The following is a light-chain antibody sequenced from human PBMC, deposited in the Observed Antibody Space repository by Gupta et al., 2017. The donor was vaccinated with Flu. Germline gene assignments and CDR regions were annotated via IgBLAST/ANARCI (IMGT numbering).Light chain of an antibody. CDR2: GVS. CDR1: QSVTSKY. V-gene: IGKV3-20*01. CDR3: DREDGSSLT. Sequence: EIVLTQSPDTLSLSPGERATLSCRASQSVTSKYLDWYQQKPGQAPRLLMYGVSNRATRIPDRLSRSGSGTDFTLTIRSLEPEDFAVYYCDREDGSSLTFGGGTKVESK. J-gene: IGKJ4*01.